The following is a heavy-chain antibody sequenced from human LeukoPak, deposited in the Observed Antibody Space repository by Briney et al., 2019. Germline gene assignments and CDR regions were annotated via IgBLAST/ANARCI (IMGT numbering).Heavy chain of an antibody. D-gene: IGHD3-16*01. CDR2: VYSTGNT. CDR1: GDSINSNSYH. CDR3: ARPHLTWRVEYFDP. Sequence: SETLSLTCTVSGDSINSNSYHWGWIRQPPGKGLEWIGTVYSTGNTYYTPSLKSRVTISVDMSNNQFSLKLTSVTAADTAVYCCARPHLTWRVEYFDPWGQGTLVTVSS. V-gene: IGHV4-39*01. J-gene: IGHJ5*02.